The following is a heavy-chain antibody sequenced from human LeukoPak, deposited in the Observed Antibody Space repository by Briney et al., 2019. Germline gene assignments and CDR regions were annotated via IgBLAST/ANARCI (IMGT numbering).Heavy chain of an antibody. Sequence: ASVKVSCKASGYTFTDYYMHWVRQAPGQGLEWMGWINPNSGGTNYAQKFQGRVTMTRDTSISTAYMELSRLRSDDTAVYYCAKDFSGSYERAFDIWGQGTMVTVSS. CDR1: GYTFTDYY. CDR2: INPNSGGT. V-gene: IGHV1-2*02. J-gene: IGHJ3*02. CDR3: AKDFSGSYERAFDI. D-gene: IGHD1-26*01.